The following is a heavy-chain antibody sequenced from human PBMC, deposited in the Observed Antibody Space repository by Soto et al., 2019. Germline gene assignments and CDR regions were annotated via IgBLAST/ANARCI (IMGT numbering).Heavy chain of an antibody. V-gene: IGHV6-1*01. CDR3: ARDPGYSLDY. CDR2: TYYRSKWYY. D-gene: IGHD5-18*01. Sequence: PSQTLSLTCAISGDSVSIKSAAWNWSRQSPSRGLEWLGRTYYRSKWYYDYAESVKSRITINSDTSKNQFSLQLNSVTPEDTAVYYCARDPGYSLDYWGQGTLVTVSS. CDR1: GDSVSIKSAA. J-gene: IGHJ4*02.